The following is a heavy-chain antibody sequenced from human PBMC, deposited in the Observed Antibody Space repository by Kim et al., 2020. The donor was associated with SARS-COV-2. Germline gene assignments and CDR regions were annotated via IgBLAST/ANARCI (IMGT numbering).Heavy chain of an antibody. CDR2: IYPGDSDT. Sequence: GESLKISCKGSGYSFTSYWIGWVRQMPGKGLEWMGIIYPGDSDTRYSPSFQGQVTISADKSISTAYLQWSSLKASDTAMYYCARHSFPMHYYDSSGQAGAYDIWGQGTMVTVSS. V-gene: IGHV5-51*01. CDR1: GYSFTSYW. J-gene: IGHJ3*02. CDR3: ARHSFPMHYYDSSGQAGAYDI. D-gene: IGHD3-22*01.